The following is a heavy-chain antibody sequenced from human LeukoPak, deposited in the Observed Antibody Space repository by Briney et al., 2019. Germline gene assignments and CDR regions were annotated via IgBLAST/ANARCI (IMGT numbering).Heavy chain of an antibody. D-gene: IGHD6-13*01. Sequence: GGSLRLSCAASGFTFSTYAMSWVRQAPGKGLEWVSAISGSGVGTYYADSVKGRLTISRDNSKNTLYVQMNSLRAEDTAVYYCAKVNNIAAAGTFDYWGQGTLVTVSS. J-gene: IGHJ4*02. V-gene: IGHV3-23*01. CDR1: GFTFSTYA. CDR3: AKVNNIAAAGTFDY. CDR2: ISGSGVGT.